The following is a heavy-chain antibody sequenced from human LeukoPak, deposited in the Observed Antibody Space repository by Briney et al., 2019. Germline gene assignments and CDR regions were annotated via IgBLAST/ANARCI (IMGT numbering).Heavy chain of an antibody. Sequence: GGTLRLSCAASGFTFSSYGMHWVRQAPGKGLEWVAVISYDGSNKYYADSVKGRFTISRDNSKNTLYLQMNSLRAEDTAVYYCAKVEAAAGFNWFDPWGQGTLVTVSS. CDR2: ISYDGSNK. CDR1: GFTFSSYG. D-gene: IGHD6-13*01. CDR3: AKVEAAAGFNWFDP. V-gene: IGHV3-30*18. J-gene: IGHJ5*02.